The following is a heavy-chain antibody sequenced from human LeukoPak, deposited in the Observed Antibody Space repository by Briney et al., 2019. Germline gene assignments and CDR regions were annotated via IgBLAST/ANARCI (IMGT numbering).Heavy chain of an antibody. CDR3: ARGGDYDRYNWFDP. Sequence: GASVKVSFKASGGTFSSYAISRVRQAPGQGLEWMGGIIPIFGTANYAQKFQGRVTITADESTSTAYMELSSLRSEDTAVYYCARGGDYDRYNWFDPWGQGTLVTVSS. CDR1: GGTFSSYA. J-gene: IGHJ5*02. V-gene: IGHV1-69*13. CDR2: IIPIFGTA. D-gene: IGHD3-22*01.